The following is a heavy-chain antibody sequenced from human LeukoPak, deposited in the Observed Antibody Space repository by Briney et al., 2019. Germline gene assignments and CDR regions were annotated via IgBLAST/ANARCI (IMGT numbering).Heavy chain of an antibody. V-gene: IGHV3-48*01. CDR2: ISSSSSTI. J-gene: IGHJ1*01. CDR1: GFTFCSYS. Sequence: PGGSLRLSCAASGFTFCSYSMNWVRQAPGKGLEWVSYISSSSSTIYYADSVKGRFTISRDNAKNSLYLQMNSLRAEDTAVYYCASHGVLFGFQHWRQGTLVTVSS. CDR3: ASHGVLFGFQH. D-gene: IGHD3-16*01.